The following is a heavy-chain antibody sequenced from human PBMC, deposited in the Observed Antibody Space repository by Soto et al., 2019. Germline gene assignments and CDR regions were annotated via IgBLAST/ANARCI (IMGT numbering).Heavy chain of an antibody. CDR2: IYWDDDK. CDR1: GFSLSTSGVG. Sequence: QITLKESGPTLVKPTQTLTLTCTFSGFSLSTSGVGVGWIRQPPGKALEWLALIYWDDDKRYSPSLKSRLTITXXAXKXXVVLTMTNMDPVDTATYYCAHCSYYYGSGPYYFDYWGQGTLVTVSS. J-gene: IGHJ4*02. CDR3: AHCSYYYGSGPYYFDY. D-gene: IGHD3-10*01. V-gene: IGHV2-5*02.